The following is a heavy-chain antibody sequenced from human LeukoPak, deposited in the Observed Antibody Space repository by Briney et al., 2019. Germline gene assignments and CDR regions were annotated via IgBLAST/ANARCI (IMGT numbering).Heavy chain of an antibody. CDR2: IRSKASNYAT. CDR3: TVNYCSGGSCYML. J-gene: IGHJ4*02. V-gene: IGHV3-73*01. Sequence: GGSLRLSCAASGFTFSGSAMHWVRQASGKGLEWVGRIRSKASNYATAYDASVKDRFTISRDDSKNTAYLQMNSLKTEDTAVYYCTVNYCSGGSCYMLWGQGTLVTVSS. D-gene: IGHD2-15*01. CDR1: GFTFSGSA.